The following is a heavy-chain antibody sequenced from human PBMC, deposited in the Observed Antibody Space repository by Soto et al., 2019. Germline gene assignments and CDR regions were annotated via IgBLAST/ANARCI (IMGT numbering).Heavy chain of an antibody. CDR1: GSSLISYG. V-gene: IGHV1-18*01. CDR3: ARITDQYSSRYYQYGMDV. J-gene: IGHJ6*02. CDR2: ISPYNGNT. Sequence: ASVKFSCTIAGSSLISYGISWVRQAPGQGLEWMGWISPYNGNTNYVQKLQGRVTMTTDTSTNIAYMEVRSLRSDDTAVYYCARITDQYSSRYYQYGMDVWGQGTTVTVSS. D-gene: IGHD6-19*01.